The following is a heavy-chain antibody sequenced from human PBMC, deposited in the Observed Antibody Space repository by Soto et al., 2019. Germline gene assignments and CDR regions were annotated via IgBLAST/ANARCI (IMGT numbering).Heavy chain of an antibody. CDR1: GGTFSTSL. CDR3: ARGYTDYDDHSYYVDS. J-gene: IGHJ4*02. CDR2: IIPIFGTP. D-gene: IGHD3-22*01. V-gene: IGHV1-69*01. Sequence: QVQLVQSGAEVKKPGSSVKVSCKASGGTFSTSLISWVRQAPGQGLEWMGGIIPIFGTPNYAQKFQGRVTITADESTSTVYMELNSLRSEDTAMYYCARGYTDYDDHSYYVDSGGQGTQVTLSS.